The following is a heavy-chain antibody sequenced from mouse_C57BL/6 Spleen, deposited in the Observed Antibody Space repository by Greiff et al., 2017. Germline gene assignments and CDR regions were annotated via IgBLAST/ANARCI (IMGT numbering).Heavy chain of an antibody. CDR1: GYSINSGYY. CDR3: ARGNYYGSYYFDY. CDR2: ISYDGSN. J-gene: IGHJ2*01. D-gene: IGHD1-1*01. Sequence: VQLKESGPGLVQPSQSLSLTCSVTGYSINSGYYWNWIRQFPGNKLEWMGYISYDGSNNYNPSLKNRISITRDTSKSQFFLKLNSVTTEDTATYYCARGNYYGSYYFDYWGQGTTLTVSS. V-gene: IGHV3-6*01.